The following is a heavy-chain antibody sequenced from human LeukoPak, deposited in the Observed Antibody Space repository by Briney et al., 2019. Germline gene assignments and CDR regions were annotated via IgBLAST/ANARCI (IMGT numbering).Heavy chain of an antibody. D-gene: IGHD3-16*01. CDR3: TRSLDE. J-gene: IGHJ4*02. Sequence: GGSLRLSCAASGFTFSSYGMHWVRQAPGKGLEWVAVISYDGSNEYYADSVKGRFTISRDNSKNTLYLQMNSLRVEDTAVYYCTRSLDEWGQGTLVTVSS. CDR2: ISYDGSNE. V-gene: IGHV3-30*03. CDR1: GFTFSSYG.